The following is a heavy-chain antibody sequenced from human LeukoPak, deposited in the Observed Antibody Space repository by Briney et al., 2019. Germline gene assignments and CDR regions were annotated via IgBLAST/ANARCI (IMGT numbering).Heavy chain of an antibody. V-gene: IGHV3-9*01. CDR1: GFTFDDYA. Sequence: GGSLRLSCAASGFTFDDYAMHWVRQAPGKGLEWVSGISWNSGSIGYAYSVKGRFTISRDNAKNSLYLQMNSLRAEDTALYYCAKDMSVGATTRAFDIWGQGTMVTVSS. CDR2: ISWNSGSI. J-gene: IGHJ3*02. D-gene: IGHD1-26*01. CDR3: AKDMSVGATTRAFDI.